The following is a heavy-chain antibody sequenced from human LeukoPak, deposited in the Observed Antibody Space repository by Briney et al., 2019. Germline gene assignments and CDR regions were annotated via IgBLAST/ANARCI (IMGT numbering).Heavy chain of an antibody. J-gene: IGHJ4*02. CDR1: GFTFSSYG. V-gene: IGHV3-30*03. CDR3: AILAVAGIGFDY. CDR2: ISYDGSNK. Sequence: GSLRLSCAASGFTFSSYGMHWVRQAPGKGLEWVAVISYDGSNKYYADSVKGRFTISRDNSKNTLYLQMNSLRAEDTAVYYCAILAVAGIGFDYWGQGTLVTVSS. D-gene: IGHD6-19*01.